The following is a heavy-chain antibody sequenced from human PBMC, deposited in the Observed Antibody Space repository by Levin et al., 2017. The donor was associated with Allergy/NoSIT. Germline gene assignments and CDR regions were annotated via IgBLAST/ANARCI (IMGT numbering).Heavy chain of an antibody. Sequence: SETLSLTCSVSGGSISSSSYQWGWIRQPPGKGLEWVGNIYYSGSTSYNPSLKNRVTISIDTSKNQLFLNLTSVTAAETAVYYCARVLSAISATGPEYLGQGILVTVSS. D-gene: IGHD6-13*01. J-gene: IGHJ4*02. CDR3: ARVLSAISATGPEY. CDR1: GGSISSSSYQ. CDR2: IYYSGST. V-gene: IGHV4-39*07.